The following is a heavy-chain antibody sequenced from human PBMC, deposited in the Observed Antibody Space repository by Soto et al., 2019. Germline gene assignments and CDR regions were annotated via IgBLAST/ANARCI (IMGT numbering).Heavy chain of an antibody. D-gene: IGHD6-6*01. CDR1: GYSFTGYN. Sequence: ASVKVSCKASGYSFTGYNIHWVRQAPGQGLEWMGWINPNSGGTNYAQKFQGRATMTRDTSVTTAYMELSRLTSDDTAVYFCAREGSSSSKYFQQWGQGTLVTVYS. V-gene: IGHV1-2*02. J-gene: IGHJ1*01. CDR3: AREGSSSSKYFQQ. CDR2: INPNSGGT.